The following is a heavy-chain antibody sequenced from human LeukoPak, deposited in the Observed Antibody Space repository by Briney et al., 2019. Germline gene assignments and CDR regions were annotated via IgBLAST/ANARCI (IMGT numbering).Heavy chain of an antibody. J-gene: IGHJ5*02. CDR2: IYYSGST. V-gene: IGHV4-59*01. D-gene: IGHD3-10*01. CDR1: GGSISSYY. Sequence: PSETLSLTCTVSGGSISSYYWSWIRQPPGKGLEWIGYIYYSGSTNYNPSLKSRVTISVDTSKNQFSLKLSSVTAADTAVYYCARGQRYYYGSGSYSWFDPWGQGTLVTVSS. CDR3: ARGQRYYYGSGSYSWFDP.